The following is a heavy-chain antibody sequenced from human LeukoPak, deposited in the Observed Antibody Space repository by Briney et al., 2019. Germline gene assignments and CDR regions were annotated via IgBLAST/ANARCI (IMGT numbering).Heavy chain of an antibody. CDR2: ISTDGKTT. CDR1: GFTFSSYW. CDR3: VRDFKDLGQ. D-gene: IGHD7-27*01. V-gene: IGHV3-74*01. Sequence: GGSLRLSCAASGFTFSSYWMHWVRQAPGKGLVWISCISTDGKTTRHADSVKGRFTISRDNSKNTLYLQMSRLRVDDTAVYYCVRDFKDLGQWGLGTLLTVSS. J-gene: IGHJ4*02.